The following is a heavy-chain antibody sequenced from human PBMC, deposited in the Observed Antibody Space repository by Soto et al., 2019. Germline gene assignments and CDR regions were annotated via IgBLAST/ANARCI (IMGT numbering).Heavy chain of an antibody. D-gene: IGHD5-12*01. CDR1: GLTFSNFA. J-gene: IGHJ4*01. CDR2: IVDSGGNT. Sequence: EVQLLESGGGLVQPGGSLRLSCAASGLTFSNFAMTWVRQAPGKGLEWVSTIVDSGGNTYYADSVKGRFTISRDNSKNTLFLQMNSLRVEDTAVYYCAEGGFYDGFDYWGHGTLVTVSS. CDR3: AEGGFYDGFDY. V-gene: IGHV3-23*01.